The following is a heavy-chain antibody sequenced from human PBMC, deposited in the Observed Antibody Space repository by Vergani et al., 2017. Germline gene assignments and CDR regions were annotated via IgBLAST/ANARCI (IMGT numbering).Heavy chain of an antibody. CDR1: GGTFSSYA. J-gene: IGHJ5*02. Sequence: QVQLVQSGAEVKKPGSSVKVSCKASGGTFSSYAISWVRQAPGQGLEWMGRIIPILGIANYAQKFQGRVTITRDTSASTAYMELSSLRSEDTAVYYCARDSIIAQHSQCSSTSGYGEGWFDPWGQGTLVTVSS. CDR2: IIPILGIA. D-gene: IGHD2-2*01. CDR3: ARDSIIAQHSQCSSTSGYGEGWFDP. V-gene: IGHV1-69*04.